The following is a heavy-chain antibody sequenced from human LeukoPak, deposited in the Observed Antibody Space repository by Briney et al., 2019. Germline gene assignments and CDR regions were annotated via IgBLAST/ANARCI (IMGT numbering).Heavy chain of an antibody. V-gene: IGHV1-2*02. CDR1: GYTFTDYY. D-gene: IGHD6-6*01. CDR3: ARTSIAARRADFDY. J-gene: IGHJ4*02. Sequence: ASMRVSCKTSGYTFTDYYIHWMRQAPGQGLEWMGWINSNSGGTSYAQKFQGRVTLTRDTPTRTAFMELNRLTSDDTAVYYCARTSIAARRADFDYWGQGTVVTVSS. CDR2: INSNSGGT.